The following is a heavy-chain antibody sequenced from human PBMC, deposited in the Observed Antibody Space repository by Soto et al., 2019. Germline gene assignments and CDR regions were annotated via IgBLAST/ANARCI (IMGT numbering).Heavy chain of an antibody. D-gene: IGHD3-9*01. V-gene: IGHV4-30-2*01. CDR3: ASYYDILTGYIDYGMDV. Sequence: PSETLSLTCAVPGGSISSGGYSWSWIRQPPGKGLEWIGYIYHSGSTYYNPSLKSRVTISVDRSKNQFSLKLSSVTAADTAVYYCASYYDILTGYIDYGMDVWGQGTTVTVSS. CDR2: IYHSGST. J-gene: IGHJ6*02. CDR1: GGSISSGGYS.